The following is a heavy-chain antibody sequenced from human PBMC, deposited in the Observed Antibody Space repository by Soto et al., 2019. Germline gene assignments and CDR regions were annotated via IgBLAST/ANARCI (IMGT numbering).Heavy chain of an antibody. D-gene: IGHD6-13*01. CDR1: GYSFTSYC. Sequence: GESLKISCKGSGYSFTSYCISWERQMPGKGLDWMGRIDPSDSYTNYSPSFQGHVTISADKSISTAYLQWSSLKASDTAMYYCVRHYPGIAAAGNDFNWFDPWGQGTLVTVSS. J-gene: IGHJ5*02. CDR3: VRHYPGIAAAGNDFNWFDP. CDR2: IDPSDSYT. V-gene: IGHV5-10-1*01.